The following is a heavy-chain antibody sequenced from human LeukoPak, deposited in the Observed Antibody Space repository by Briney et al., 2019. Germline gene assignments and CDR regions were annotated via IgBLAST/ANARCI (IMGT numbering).Heavy chain of an antibody. Sequence: GGSLRLSCAASGFTFDDYGMSWVRQAPGKGLEWVSGINWNGGSTGYADSVKGRFTISRDNAKNSLYLQMNSLRAEDTAVYYCARRLSVAGNNWFDPWGQGTLVTVSS. CDR3: ARRLSVAGNNWFDP. J-gene: IGHJ5*02. D-gene: IGHD6-19*01. V-gene: IGHV3-20*04. CDR1: GFTFDDYG. CDR2: INWNGGST.